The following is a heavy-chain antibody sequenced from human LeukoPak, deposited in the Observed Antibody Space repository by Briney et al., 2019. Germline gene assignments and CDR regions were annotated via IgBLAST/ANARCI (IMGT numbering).Heavy chain of an antibody. CDR1: GDSISSGDYY. CDR2: ISSSGST. J-gene: IGHJ4*02. V-gene: IGHV4-61*02. CDR3: ARVGDWWTPFDY. D-gene: IGHD2-8*02. Sequence: PSQTLSLTCTVSGDSISSGDYYWSWIRQPAGKGLEWIGRISSSGSTNYNPSLKSRVTISVDTSKNQFSLKLSSVTAADTAVYYCARVGDWWTPFDYWGQGTLVTVSS.